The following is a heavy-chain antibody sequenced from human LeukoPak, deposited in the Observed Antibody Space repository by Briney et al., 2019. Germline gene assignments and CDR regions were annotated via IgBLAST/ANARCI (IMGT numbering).Heavy chain of an antibody. CDR2: IWYDGSNK. D-gene: IGHD3-16*01. J-gene: IGHJ4*02. CDR1: GFTFSSYG. Sequence: PGRSLRLSCAASGFTFSSYGMHWVRQAPGKGLEWVAVIWYDGSNKYYADSVKGRFTISRDNSKNTLYLQMNSLRAEDTAVYYCAKARGRGDYVWGSYLDYWGQGTLVTVSS. V-gene: IGHV3-33*06. CDR3: AKARGRGDYVWGSYLDY.